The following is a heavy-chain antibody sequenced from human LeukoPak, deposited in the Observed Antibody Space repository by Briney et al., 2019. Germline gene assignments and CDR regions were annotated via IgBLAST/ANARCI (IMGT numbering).Heavy chain of an antibody. D-gene: IGHD3-16*01. V-gene: IGHV3-11*04. CDR1: GFTFSDYY. CDR2: ISSSGSTI. Sequence: KAGGSLRLSCAASGFTFSDYYMSWIRQAPGKGLEWVSYISSSGSTIYYADSVKGRFTISRDNAKNSLYLQMNSLRPEDTAVYYCARPAYTAAYDLWGHGTMVTVSS. J-gene: IGHJ3*01. CDR3: ARPAYTAAYDL.